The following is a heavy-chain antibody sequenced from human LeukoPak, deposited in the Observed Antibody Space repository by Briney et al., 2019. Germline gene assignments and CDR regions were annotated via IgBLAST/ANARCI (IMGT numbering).Heavy chain of an antibody. D-gene: IGHD6-19*01. CDR3: ARDQGYSSGWLDY. CDR1: GFTFSSYA. Sequence: GGSLRLSCAASGFTFSSYAMSWVRQAPGKGLEWVSAISGSGGSTYYADSVKGRFTISRDNSKNTLYLQMNSLRAEDTAVYYCARDQGYSSGWLDYWGQGTLVTVSS. J-gene: IGHJ4*02. CDR2: ISGSGGST. V-gene: IGHV3-23*01.